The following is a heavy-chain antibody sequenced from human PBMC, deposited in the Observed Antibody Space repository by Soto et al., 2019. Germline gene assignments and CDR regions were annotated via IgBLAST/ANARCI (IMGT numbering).Heavy chain of an antibody. CDR3: ARGEADRRYNWFDP. V-gene: IGHV4-31*03. J-gene: IGHJ5*02. CDR2: IYYSGST. D-gene: IGHD4-17*01. Sequence: QVQLQESGPGLVKPSQTLSLTCTVSGGSISSGGYYWSWIRPHPGKGLEWIGYIYYSGSTYYNPSLKSRVTISVDTSKNKFSLKLSSVTAADTAVYYCARGEADRRYNWFDPWGQGTLVTVSS. CDR1: GGSISSGGYY.